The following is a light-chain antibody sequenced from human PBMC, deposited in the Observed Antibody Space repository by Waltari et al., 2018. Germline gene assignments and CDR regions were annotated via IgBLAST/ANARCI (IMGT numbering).Light chain of an antibody. CDR3: QQYGSSPLT. Sequence: RARNRFGNTTLACYPQKPGHAPRLLIYGAASRATCITYRWSASESGTDLSRTISRLEPEDMAVYYCQQYGSSPLTFGGGTKVEIK. CDR1: NRFGNTT. J-gene: IGKJ4*01. V-gene: IGKV3-20*01. CDR2: GAA.